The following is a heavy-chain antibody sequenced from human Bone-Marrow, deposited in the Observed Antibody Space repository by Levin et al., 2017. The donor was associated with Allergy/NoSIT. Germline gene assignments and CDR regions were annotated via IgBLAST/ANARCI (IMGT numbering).Heavy chain of an antibody. CDR3: AKAGDAWLASDYYYGMDV. D-gene: IGHD6-19*01. V-gene: IGHV3-9*01. CDR1: GFTFDDYA. CDR2: ISWNSGSI. Sequence: QSGGSLRLSCAASGFTFDDYAMHWVRQAPGKGLEWVSGISWNSGSIGYADSVKGRFTISRDNAKNSLYLQMNSLRAEDTALYYCAKAGDAWLASDYYYGMDVWGQGTTVTVSS. J-gene: IGHJ6*02.